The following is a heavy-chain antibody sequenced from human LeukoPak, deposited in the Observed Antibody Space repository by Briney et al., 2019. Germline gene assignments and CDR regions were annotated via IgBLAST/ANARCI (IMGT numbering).Heavy chain of an antibody. D-gene: IGHD6-13*01. CDR2: IYHTGGT. CDR1: GGSISSSNW. J-gene: IGHJ4*02. Sequence: SETLSLTCVVSGGSISSSNWWRWVRQPPGKVLEWIGEIYHTGGTNYNPSLKSRVTIFADKSKHPFSLRMNSVTAADTAVYYCARDLAAKAEMGFDYWGQGTLVTVSS. CDR3: ARDLAAKAEMGFDY. V-gene: IGHV4/OR15-8*01.